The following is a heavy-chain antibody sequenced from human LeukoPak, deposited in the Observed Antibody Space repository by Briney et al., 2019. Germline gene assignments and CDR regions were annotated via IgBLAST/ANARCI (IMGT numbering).Heavy chain of an antibody. J-gene: IGHJ6*03. CDR2: INWNGGST. V-gene: IGHV3-20*01. CDR1: GFTFSSYE. CDR3: ARVWGSSSWNDYYYYMDV. D-gene: IGHD6-13*01. Sequence: GGSLRLSCAASGFTFSSYEMNWVRQAPGKGLEWVSGINWNGGSTGYADSVKGRFTISRDNAKNSLYLQMNSLRAEDTALYHCARVWGSSSWNDYYYYMDVWGKGTTVTISS.